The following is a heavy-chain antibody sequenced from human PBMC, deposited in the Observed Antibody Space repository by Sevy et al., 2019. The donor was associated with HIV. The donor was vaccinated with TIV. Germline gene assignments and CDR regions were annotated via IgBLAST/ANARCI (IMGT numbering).Heavy chain of an antibody. V-gene: IGHV3-21*01. CDR1: GFTFSSYS. J-gene: IGHJ6*02. CDR3: ARPYYDFWSGYYYYYGMDV. D-gene: IGHD3-3*01. Sequence: GGYLRLSCAASGFTFSSYSMNWVRQAPGKGLEWVSSISSSSSYIYYADSVKGRFTISRDNAKNSLYLQMNSLRAEDTAVYYCARPYYDFWSGYYYYYGMDVWGQGTTVTVSS. CDR2: ISSSSSYI.